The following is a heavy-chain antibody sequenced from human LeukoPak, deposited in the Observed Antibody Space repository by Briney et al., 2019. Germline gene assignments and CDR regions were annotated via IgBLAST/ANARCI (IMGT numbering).Heavy chain of an antibody. D-gene: IGHD1-26*01. CDR2: ISSSGGST. CDR1: VFTFSSYG. V-gene: IGHV3-23*01. Sequence: GATRRLSCAASVFTFSSYGMSWVRQAPGKGLGWVSAISSSGGSTYYADSRKGRFTISRDNSKNTLYLQMNSLRAEDTAVYYCANLYSGSHEVVGDIWGQGTMVTVSS. CDR3: ANLYSGSHEVVGDI. J-gene: IGHJ3*02.